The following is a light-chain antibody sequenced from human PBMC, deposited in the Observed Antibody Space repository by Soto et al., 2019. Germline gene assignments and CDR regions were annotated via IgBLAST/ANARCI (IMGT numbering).Light chain of an antibody. CDR1: QSFSSN. J-gene: IGKJ4*01. V-gene: IGKV3-15*01. Sequence: EIVMTQSPATLSVSPGERATLSCRASQSFSSNLAWYQQKPGQAPRLLIYGASTRATGIPARFSGSGSGTEFTLTFSSLQSEDFAVYYCQQYNNWPFTFGGGTKVEIK. CDR2: GAS. CDR3: QQYNNWPFT.